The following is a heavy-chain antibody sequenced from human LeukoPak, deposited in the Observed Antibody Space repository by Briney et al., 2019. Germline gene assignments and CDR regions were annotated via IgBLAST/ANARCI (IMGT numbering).Heavy chain of an antibody. J-gene: IGHJ4*02. Sequence: SETLSLTCTVSGGSISSYCWSWIRQPPGKGLEWIGYIYYSGSTNYNPSLKSRVTISVDTSKNQFSLKLSSVTAADTAVYYCARGDYALDYWGQGTLVTVSS. CDR2: IYYSGST. CDR3: ARGDYALDY. V-gene: IGHV4-59*01. D-gene: IGHD3-16*01. CDR1: GGSISSYC.